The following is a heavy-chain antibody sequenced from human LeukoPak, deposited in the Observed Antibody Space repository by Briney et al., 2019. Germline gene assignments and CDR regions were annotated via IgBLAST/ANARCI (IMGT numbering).Heavy chain of an antibody. D-gene: IGHD2-15*01. V-gene: IGHV4-31*03. CDR1: GGSISSGGYY. CDR2: IYYSGST. Sequence: PSQTLSLTCTVSGGSISSGGYYWSWIRQHPGKGLEWIEYIYYSGSTYYTPPLKSRVTLSVDTSENQFSLKLSSVTAADTAVYYCARDREVVGVYFDYWGQGTLVTVSS. J-gene: IGHJ4*02. CDR3: ARDREVVGVYFDY.